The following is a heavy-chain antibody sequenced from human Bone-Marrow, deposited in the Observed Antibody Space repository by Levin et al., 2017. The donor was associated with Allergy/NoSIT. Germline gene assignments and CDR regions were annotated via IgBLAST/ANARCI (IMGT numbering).Heavy chain of an antibody. V-gene: IGHV3-30-3*01. J-gene: IGHJ4*02. CDR2: ISHDGNDE. Sequence: PGGSLRLSCAASGFPLRNFAMHWVRQAPGKGLEWVAVISHDGNDEYYADSVKGRFTVSRNNSENTLHLQMHSLRPDDTAVYFCARGLGYSDSDWGYFDQWGQGSLVTVSS. D-gene: IGHD5-12*01. CDR3: ARGLGYSDSDWGYFDQ. CDR1: GFPLRNFA.